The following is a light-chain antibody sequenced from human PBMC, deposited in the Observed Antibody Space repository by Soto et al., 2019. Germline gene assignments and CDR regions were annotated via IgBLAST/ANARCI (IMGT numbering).Light chain of an antibody. Sequence: ETVLTQSPATLSLSPGERATLSCRASRSISTYLAWYQQKPGQAPRLLIYEALNRATGIPARFSGSGSGTDFTLTISSLEPEDFAVYYCQQYNNWPQTFGQGTKVEIK. CDR2: EAL. V-gene: IGKV3-11*01. J-gene: IGKJ1*01. CDR3: QQYNNWPQT. CDR1: RSISTY.